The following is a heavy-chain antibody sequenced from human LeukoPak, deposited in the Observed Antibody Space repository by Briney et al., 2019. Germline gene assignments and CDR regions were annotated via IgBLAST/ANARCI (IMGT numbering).Heavy chain of an antibody. D-gene: IGHD6-13*01. CDR3: ARDSGYSSFFGY. CDR2: INPNSGGT. V-gene: IGHV1-2*02. CDR1: GYTFTGYY. J-gene: IGHJ4*02. Sequence: ASVKVSCKASGYTFTGYYMHWVRQAPGQGLEWMGWINPNSGGTNYAQKFQGRVTVTRDTSISTAYMELSRPRSDDTAVYYCARDSGYSSFFGYWGQGTLVTVSS.